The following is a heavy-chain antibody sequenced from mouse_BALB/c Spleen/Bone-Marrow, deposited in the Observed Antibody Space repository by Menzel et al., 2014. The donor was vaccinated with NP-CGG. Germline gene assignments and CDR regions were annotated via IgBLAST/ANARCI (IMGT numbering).Heavy chain of an antibody. CDR2: ISSGGSYT. J-gene: IGHJ3*01. CDR1: GFTFSSYA. V-gene: IGHV5-9-4*01. Sequence: EVKVVESGGDLVKPGGSLKLSCAASGFTFSSYAMSWVRQSPEKRLEWVAEISSGGSYTYYSDTVTGRFTIARDNAKKTLYLEMSSLRSEDTAMYYCARDGGGYFTCSAYWGQGTLVTVSA. CDR3: ARDGGGYFTCSAY. D-gene: IGHD2-3*01.